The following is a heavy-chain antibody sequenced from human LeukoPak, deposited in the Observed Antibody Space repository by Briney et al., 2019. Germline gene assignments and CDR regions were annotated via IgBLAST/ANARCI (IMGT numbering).Heavy chain of an antibody. Sequence: ASVKVSCKASGYTFTSYGISWVRQAPGQGLEWMGWVSAYNGNTNYAQKLQGRVTMTTDTSTSTAYMELRSLRSDDTAVYYCARAVMITFGGVIGAFDIWVQGTMVTVSS. J-gene: IGHJ3*02. CDR2: VSAYNGNT. D-gene: IGHD3-16*01. CDR1: GYTFTSYG. CDR3: ARAVMITFGGVIGAFDI. V-gene: IGHV1-18*01.